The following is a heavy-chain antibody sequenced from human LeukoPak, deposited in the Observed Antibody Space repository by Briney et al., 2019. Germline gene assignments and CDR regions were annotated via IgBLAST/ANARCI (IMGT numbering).Heavy chain of an antibody. D-gene: IGHD3-3*01. J-gene: IGHJ4*02. V-gene: IGHV1-2*02. CDR1: GYIFTDYY. Sequence: ASVKVSCKASGYIFTDYYLHWVRQAPGHGLEWMGWIKPDGGDTNYAQRLQGGVTMTTDTSISTAYMELTNLSSDDTAVYYCARGITIYGVMIIYFDSWGQGTLVTVSS. CDR3: ARGITIYGVMIIYFDS. CDR2: IKPDGGDT.